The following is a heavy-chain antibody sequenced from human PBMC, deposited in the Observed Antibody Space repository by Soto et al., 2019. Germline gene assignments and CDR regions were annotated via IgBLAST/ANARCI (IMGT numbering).Heavy chain of an antibody. CDR1: GGTFSSYA. J-gene: IGHJ6*02. V-gene: IGHV1-69*06. CDR2: IIPIFGTA. CDR3: AAEFRLGELGYYGLDV. Sequence: QVQLVQSGAEVKKPGSSVMVSCKASGGTFSSYAISWVRQAPGQGLEWMGRIIPIFGTANYAQKFQGRVTITADKSKRTVYMDMYSVRSEYTAVSYCAAEFRLGELGYYGLDVWGQGTKVTVSS. D-gene: IGHD3-16*01.